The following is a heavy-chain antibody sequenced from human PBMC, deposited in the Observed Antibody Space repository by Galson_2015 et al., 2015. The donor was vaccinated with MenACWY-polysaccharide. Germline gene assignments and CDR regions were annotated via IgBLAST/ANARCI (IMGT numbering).Heavy chain of an antibody. Sequence: SLRLSCAASAFAFNKYVMNWVRQPPGKGLQWVSSITPTGGTPYYADSVRGRFTITRDNPKNTLYLQMNRLGAEDTAVYYCAKGSYRANAVLSYYYYYMDVWGKGTTVTVSS. CDR1: AFAFNKYV. CDR2: ITPTGGTP. V-gene: IGHV3-23*01. D-gene: IGHD4/OR15-4a*01. J-gene: IGHJ6*03. CDR3: AKGSYRANAVLSYYYYYMDV.